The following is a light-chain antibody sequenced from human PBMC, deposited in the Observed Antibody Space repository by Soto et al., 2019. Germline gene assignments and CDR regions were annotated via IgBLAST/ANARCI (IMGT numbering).Light chain of an antibody. Sequence: ILMTQSPAILSVSAGESATLTCRASQSVNSNYLDWYQQHPGQPPRLFIYGISTRATGIPARFSGSGSGTEFSLTISSLKSEDVAVYYCQQYSKRPITFGQGTRLEIK. J-gene: IGKJ5*01. V-gene: IGKV3-15*01. CDR2: GIS. CDR1: QSVNSN. CDR3: QQYSKRPIT.